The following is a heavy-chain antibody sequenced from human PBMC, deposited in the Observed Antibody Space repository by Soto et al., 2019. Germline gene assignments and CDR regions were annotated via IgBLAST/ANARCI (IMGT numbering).Heavy chain of an antibody. CDR2: ISAYNGNT. CDR1: GYTFTSYG. V-gene: IGHV1-18*04. Sequence: ASVKVSCKASGYTFTSYGISWVRQAPGQGLEWMGWISAYNGNTNYAQKLQGRVTMTTDTSTSTAYMELRSLRSDDAAVYYCARDQVRFLGLSGMDVWGQGXTVTVSS. D-gene: IGHD3-3*01. CDR3: ARDQVRFLGLSGMDV. J-gene: IGHJ6*02.